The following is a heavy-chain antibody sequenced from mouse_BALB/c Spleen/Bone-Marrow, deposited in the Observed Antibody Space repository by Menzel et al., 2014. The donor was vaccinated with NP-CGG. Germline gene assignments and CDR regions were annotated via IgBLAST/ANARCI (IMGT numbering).Heavy chain of an antibody. V-gene: IGHV6-6*02. J-gene: IGHJ3*01. CDR3: TTGFAY. CDR2: IRLKSNNYAT. CDR1: GFTFSNYW. Sequence: LQQSGGGLVQPGGSMKLSCVASGFTFSNYWMNWVRQSPEKGLEWVAEIRLKSNNYATHYAESVKGRSTISRDDSKSSVYLQMNNLRAEDTGIYYCTTGFAYWGQGTLVTVSA.